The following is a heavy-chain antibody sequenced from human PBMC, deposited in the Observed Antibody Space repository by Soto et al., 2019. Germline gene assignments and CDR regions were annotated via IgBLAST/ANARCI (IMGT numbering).Heavy chain of an antibody. Sequence: SETLSLTCAVYGGSFSGYYWSWIRQPPGKGLEWIGEINHSGSTNYNPSLKSRVTISVDTSKNQFSLNLNSVTASDTAVYFCVSQRTTVITQAYFDYWGPGALVTVSS. J-gene: IGHJ4*02. CDR1: GGSFSGYY. D-gene: IGHD4-4*01. CDR2: INHSGST. CDR3: VSQRTTVITQAYFDY. V-gene: IGHV4-34*01.